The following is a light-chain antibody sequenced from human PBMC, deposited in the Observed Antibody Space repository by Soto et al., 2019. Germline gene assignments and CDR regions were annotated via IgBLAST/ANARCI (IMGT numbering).Light chain of an antibody. V-gene: IGKV3D-20*01. CDR3: QQYGSAPLT. J-gene: IGKJ4*01. CDR1: QSVSANY. Sequence: EIVLTQSPGTLSLPPGERATLSCGASQSVSANYFAWYQQKPGLAPRLLIYDASNRATGVPDRFSGSGSGTDFTLTISRLEPEDFAVYYCQQYGSAPLTCGGGTKVDLK. CDR2: DAS.